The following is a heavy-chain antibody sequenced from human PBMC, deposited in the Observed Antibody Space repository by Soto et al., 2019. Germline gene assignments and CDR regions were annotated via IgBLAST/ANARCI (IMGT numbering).Heavy chain of an antibody. J-gene: IGHJ4*02. CDR3: ARDTDGLHY. Sequence: EVRLVESGGGLVQPGGSLRLSCAASGLIFSNYKMHWVRQAPGKGLVWVSRINTDGSIIDYADSVKGRFTVSRDNAKKTLYMQMNSLRADDTAVYYCARDTDGLHYWGQGTLVTVSS. CDR2: INTDGSII. V-gene: IGHV3-74*01. CDR1: GLIFSNYK.